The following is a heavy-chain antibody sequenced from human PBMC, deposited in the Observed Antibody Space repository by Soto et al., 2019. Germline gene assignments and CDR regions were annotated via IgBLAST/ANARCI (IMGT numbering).Heavy chain of an antibody. V-gene: IGHV3-30*18. J-gene: IGHJ4*02. CDR1: GFTFSSYG. D-gene: IGHD5-18*01. CDR3: AKGSWIQLWSGECFDY. CDR2: ISYDGSNK. Sequence: PGGSLRLSCAASGFTFSSYGMHWVRQAPGKGLEWVAVISYDGSNKYYADSVKGRFTISRDNSKNTLYLQMNSLRAEDTAVYYCAKGSWIQLWSGECFDYWGQGTLVTVSS.